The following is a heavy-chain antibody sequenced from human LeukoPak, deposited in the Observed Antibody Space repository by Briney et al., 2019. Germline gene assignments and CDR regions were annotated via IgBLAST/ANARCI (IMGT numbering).Heavy chain of an antibody. Sequence: SETLSLTCTVSGGSISSGGYYWSWIRQHPGKGLEWIGYIYYSGSTYYNPSLKSRVTISVDTSKSQFSLKLSSVTAADTAVYYCARESSLGGFDPWGQGTLVTVSS. V-gene: IGHV4-31*03. J-gene: IGHJ5*02. CDR3: ARESSLGGFDP. D-gene: IGHD2-2*01. CDR2: IYYSGST. CDR1: GGSISSGGYY.